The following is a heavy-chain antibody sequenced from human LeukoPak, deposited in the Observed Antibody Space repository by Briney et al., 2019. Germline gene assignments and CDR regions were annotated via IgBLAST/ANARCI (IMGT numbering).Heavy chain of an antibody. CDR2: ISVSGSRT. Sequence: RPGGSLRLSCATSGFTFSSYAMTWVRQAPGKGLEWVSAISVSGSRTNYADSVKGRFTISRDNSKNTLFLQMNRLGADDTAVYYCARDYKADYWGQGTLVTVSS. CDR3: ARDYKADY. D-gene: IGHD1-1*01. V-gene: IGHV3-23*01. J-gene: IGHJ4*02. CDR1: GFTFSSYA.